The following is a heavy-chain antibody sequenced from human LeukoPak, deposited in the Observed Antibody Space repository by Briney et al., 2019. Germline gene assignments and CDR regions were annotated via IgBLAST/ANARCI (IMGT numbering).Heavy chain of an antibody. Sequence: GGSLRLSCAASGFTFNSYAMKWVRQAPGKGLEWLAVVLSHGSDQYYAGSVQGRFTVSRDNSKNTLYLQMDNLRVEDTAVYYCARVSKPGWFDYYYMDVWGKGTTVIVSS. CDR1: GFTFNSYA. V-gene: IGHV3-30*04. CDR3: ARVSKPGWFDYYYMDV. D-gene: IGHD3-10*01. J-gene: IGHJ6*03. CDR2: VLSHGSDQ.